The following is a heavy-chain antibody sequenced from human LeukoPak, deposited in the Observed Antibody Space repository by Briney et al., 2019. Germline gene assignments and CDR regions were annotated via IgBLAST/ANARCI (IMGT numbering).Heavy chain of an antibody. CDR3: ARDQRHNWNYGYFDY. CDR1: GFTFSSYS. CDR2: ISSSSSYI. J-gene: IGHJ4*02. D-gene: IGHD1-7*01. V-gene: IGHV3-21*01. Sequence: GGSLRLSCAASGFTFSSYSMNWVRQAPGKGLEWVSSISSSSSYIYYADSVKGRFTISRDNAKNSLYLQMNSLRAEDTAVYYCARDQRHNWNYGYFDYWGQGTLVTVFS.